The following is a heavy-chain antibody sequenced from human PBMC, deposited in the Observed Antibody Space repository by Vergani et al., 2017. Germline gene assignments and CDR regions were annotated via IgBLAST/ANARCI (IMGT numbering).Heavy chain of an antibody. CDR1: GYTLTELS. V-gene: IGHV1-24*01. Sequence: QVQLVPSGAEVKKTGASVKVSCKVSGYTLTELSMHWVRQAPGKGLEWMGGFDPEDGETIYAQKFQGRVTMTEDTSTDTAYMELSSLRSEDTAVYYCATDVSPYCSSTSCYGLGVWGQGTMVTVSS. CDR2: FDPEDGET. D-gene: IGHD2-2*01. J-gene: IGHJ3*01. CDR3: ATDVSPYCSSTSCYGLGV.